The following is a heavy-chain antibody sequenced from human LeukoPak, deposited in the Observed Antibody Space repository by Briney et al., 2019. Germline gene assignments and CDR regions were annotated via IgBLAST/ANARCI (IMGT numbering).Heavy chain of an antibody. CDR1: GFTFSSYA. CDR3: AREEQWLLLN. J-gene: IGHJ4*02. V-gene: IGHV3-30-3*01. Sequence: PGGSLRLSCAASGFTFSSYAMRWVRQAPGKGLEWVAVISYDGSNKYYADSVKGRFTISRDNSKNTLYLQMNSLRAEDTAVYYCAREEQWLLLNWGQGTLVTVSS. D-gene: IGHD6-19*01. CDR2: ISYDGSNK.